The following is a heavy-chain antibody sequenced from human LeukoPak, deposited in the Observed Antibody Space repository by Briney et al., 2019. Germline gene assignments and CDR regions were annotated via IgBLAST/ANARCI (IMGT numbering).Heavy chain of an antibody. Sequence: RSSVKVSCKASGGTFSSYTISWVRQAPGQGLEWMGRIIPILGIANYAQKFQGRVTITADKSTSTAYMELSSLRSEDTAVYYCARAPDPPDYYYDSSGYYFFDYWGQGTLVTVSS. CDR3: ARAPDPPDYYYDSSGYYFFDY. V-gene: IGHV1-69*02. CDR2: IIPILGIA. CDR1: GGTFSSYT. D-gene: IGHD3-22*01. J-gene: IGHJ4*02.